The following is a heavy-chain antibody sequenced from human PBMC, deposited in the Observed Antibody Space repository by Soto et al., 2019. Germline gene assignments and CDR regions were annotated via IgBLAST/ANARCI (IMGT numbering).Heavy chain of an antibody. V-gene: IGHV3-7*03. D-gene: IGHD3-16*02. Sequence: PGGSLRLSCADSGFILRNYWMSWVRQAPGMGLQWVASIKEDGGEKYCVDPVKGRFTISRENAKNSLYPQMNSLRAEDTAVYYCARYRSLDPWGQGILVTVSS. CDR2: IKEDGGEK. CDR1: GFILRNYW. CDR3: ARYRSLDP. J-gene: IGHJ5*02.